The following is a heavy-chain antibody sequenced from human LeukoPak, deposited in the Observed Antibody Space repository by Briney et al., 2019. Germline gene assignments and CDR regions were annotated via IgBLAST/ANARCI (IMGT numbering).Heavy chain of an antibody. Sequence: SETLSLTCTVSGGSISSSSYYWGWIRQPPGEGLEWIGSIYYSGSTYYNPSLKSRVTISVDTSKNQFSLKLSSVIVADTAVYYCARSIAARYQWFDPWGQGTLVTVSS. CDR2: IYYSGST. CDR3: ARSIAARYQWFDP. D-gene: IGHD6-6*01. J-gene: IGHJ5*02. CDR1: GGSISSSSYY. V-gene: IGHV4-39*01.